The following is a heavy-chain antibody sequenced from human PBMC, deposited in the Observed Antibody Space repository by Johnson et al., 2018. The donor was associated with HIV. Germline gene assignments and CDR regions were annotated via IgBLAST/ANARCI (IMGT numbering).Heavy chain of an antibody. D-gene: IGHD3-22*01. CDR2: IKPDGSEK. V-gene: IGHV3-7*01. Sequence: VQLVESGGGLVQPGGSLRLSCAASGFTFGSYWMSWVRQAPGKGLEWVANIKPDGSEKFFVDSVKGRFTLSRDNATNSLYLQMNSLRAEDTAVYYCARGDYYDTSGSFSDAFDVWGQGTMVTVSS. CDR3: ARGDYYDTSGSFSDAFDV. CDR1: GFTFGSYW. J-gene: IGHJ3*01.